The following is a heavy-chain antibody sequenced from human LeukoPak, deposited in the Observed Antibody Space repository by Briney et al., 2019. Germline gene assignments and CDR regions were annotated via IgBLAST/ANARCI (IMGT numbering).Heavy chain of an antibody. V-gene: IGHV3-74*01. J-gene: IGHJ6*02. CDR3: AREQYCSSTSCYPNYYCTDV. CDR2: INSDGSII. Sequence: GGSLRLSCAASGFTFSRSYMHWVRQAPGKGPMWVSRINSDGSIINYVDSVKGRFTTSRDNAKNTVYLQMNSLRAEDTAVYYCAREQYCSSTSCYPNYYCTDVWGQGTTVTVSS. CDR1: GFTFSRSY. D-gene: IGHD2-2*01.